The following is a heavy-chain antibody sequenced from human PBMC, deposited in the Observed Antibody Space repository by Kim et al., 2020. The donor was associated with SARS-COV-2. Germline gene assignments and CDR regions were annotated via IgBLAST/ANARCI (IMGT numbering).Heavy chain of an antibody. CDR2: ISYDGSNK. Sequence: GGSLRLSCAASGFTFSSYAMHWVRQAPGKGLEWVAVISYDGSNKYYADSVKGRFTISRDNSKNTLYLQMNSLRAEDTAVYYCASLRGGYSSGWSIRRLSGLDYWGQGTLVTVSS. J-gene: IGHJ4*02. CDR3: ASLRGGYSSGWSIRRLSGLDY. V-gene: IGHV3-30-3*01. D-gene: IGHD6-19*01. CDR1: GFTFSSYA.